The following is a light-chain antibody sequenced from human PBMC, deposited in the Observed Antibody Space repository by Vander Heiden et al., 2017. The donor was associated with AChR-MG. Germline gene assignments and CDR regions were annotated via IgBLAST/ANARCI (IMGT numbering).Light chain of an antibody. V-gene: IGLV2-23*02. CDR3: CSYAGSRWV. CDR1: SSDVGSYNL. Sequence: QSALTQPASVSGSPGQSITISCTGTSSDVGSYNLVSWYQQHPGKAPKLMIYEVSKRPSGVSNRFSGSKSGNTASLTISGLQAEDEADYYCCSYAGSRWVFGGGTKLTGL. CDR2: EVS. J-gene: IGLJ3*02.